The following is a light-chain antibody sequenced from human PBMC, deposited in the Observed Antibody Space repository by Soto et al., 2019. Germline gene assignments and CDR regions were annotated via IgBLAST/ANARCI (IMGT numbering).Light chain of an antibody. CDR1: RSVSSDS. V-gene: IGKV3-20*01. CDR3: QHYNSYSEA. J-gene: IGKJ1*01. CDR2: GAS. Sequence: EIVLTQSPGTLSLSPGERATLSCRASRSVSSDSLAWYQHKLGQAPRLLIYGASTRATGIPDRFSGSASGTDFTLTISRLEPEDFATYYCQHYNSYSEAFGQGTKVDIK.